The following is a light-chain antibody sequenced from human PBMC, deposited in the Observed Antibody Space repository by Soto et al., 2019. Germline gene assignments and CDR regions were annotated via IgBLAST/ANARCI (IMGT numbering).Light chain of an antibody. CDR3: QQSYSTPPGT. CDR1: QSISTY. CDR2: ATS. J-gene: IGKJ1*01. V-gene: IGKV1-39*01. Sequence: DIQMTQAPSSLAVSLGDGVTITCRASQSISTYLIWYQQKPGKAPKLLIYATSSLQSGVPSRFSGSGSGTDFTLTISSLQPEDFATYYCQQSYSTPPGTFGQGTKVDIK.